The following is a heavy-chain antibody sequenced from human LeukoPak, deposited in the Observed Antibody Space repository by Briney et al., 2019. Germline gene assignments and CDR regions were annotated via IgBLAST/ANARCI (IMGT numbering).Heavy chain of an antibody. D-gene: IGHD3-10*01. CDR3: AKGRGFMVRGAIIDY. Sequence: GGSLRLSCAASGFTFSSYAMSWVRQAPEKGLEWVSAISGSGGSTYYADSVKGRFTISRDNSKNTLYLQMNSLRAEDTAVYYCAKGRGFMVRGAIIDYWGQGTLVTVSS. CDR2: ISGSGGST. J-gene: IGHJ4*02. V-gene: IGHV3-23*01. CDR1: GFTFSSYA.